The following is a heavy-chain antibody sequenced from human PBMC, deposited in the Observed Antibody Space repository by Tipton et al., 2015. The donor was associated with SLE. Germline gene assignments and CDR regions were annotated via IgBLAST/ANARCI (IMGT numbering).Heavy chain of an antibody. V-gene: IGHV3-33*01. CDR2: IWCDGSNK. CDR1: RFTFSSYG. CDR3: ARDGGIAAAGTNEYFQH. Sequence: SLRLSCAASRFTFSSYGMHWVRQAPGKGLEWVAVIWCDGSNKYYADSVKGRFTISRDNSKNTLYLQMNSLRAEDTAVYYCARDGGIAAAGTNEYFQHWGQGTLVTVSS. J-gene: IGHJ1*01. D-gene: IGHD6-13*01.